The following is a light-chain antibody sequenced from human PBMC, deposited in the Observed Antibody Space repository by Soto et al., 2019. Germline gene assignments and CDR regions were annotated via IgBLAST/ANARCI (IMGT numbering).Light chain of an antibody. J-gene: IGKJ1*01. V-gene: IGKV1-39*01. CDR3: QQCYSSPRT. CDR2: AAS. CDR1: QRISTY. Sequence: DIQMTQSPSTLSAGVGDRVTITCRASQRISTYLNWYQQKPGKAPTLLIYAASSLQSGVPSRFSGGGSGTDFTLTINTLQPEDLETYFCQQCYSSPRTFGQGTKVEIK.